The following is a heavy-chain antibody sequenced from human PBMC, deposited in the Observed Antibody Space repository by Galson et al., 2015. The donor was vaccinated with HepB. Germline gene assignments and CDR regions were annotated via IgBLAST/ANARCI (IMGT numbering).Heavy chain of an antibody. V-gene: IGHV3-64*01. CDR3: ARTGTTQGKGYFGY. CDR1: GFTFSSYG. Sequence: SLRLSCAASGFTFSSYGMHWVRQAPGKGLEYVSAITSNGGSTYYAKSVKGRFTISRDNSKNTLFLQMGSLRAEDMAVYYCARTGTTQGKGYFGYWGQGTLVTVSS. CDR2: ITSNGGST. J-gene: IGHJ4*02. D-gene: IGHD1-1*01.